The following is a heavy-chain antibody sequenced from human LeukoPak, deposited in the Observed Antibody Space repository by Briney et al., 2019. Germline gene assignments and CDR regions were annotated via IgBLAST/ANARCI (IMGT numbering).Heavy chain of an antibody. CDR2: ISGGGDK. Sequence: PGGSLRLSCAASGFTFSTYAMSWVRQAPGKGLEWVTTISGGGDKQYADHVKGRFTVSRDDSKNTLYLQMNSPRAEDTALYYCAKDVNSSGYYLGFDYWGQGTLVTVSS. CDR1: GFTFSTYA. V-gene: IGHV3-23*01. D-gene: IGHD3-22*01. CDR3: AKDVNSSGYYLGFDY. J-gene: IGHJ4*02.